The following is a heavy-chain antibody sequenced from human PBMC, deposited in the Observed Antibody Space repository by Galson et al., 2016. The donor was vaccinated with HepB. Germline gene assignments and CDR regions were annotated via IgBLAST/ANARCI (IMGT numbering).Heavy chain of an antibody. D-gene: IGHD3-22*01. V-gene: IGHV1-3*01. J-gene: IGHJ4*02. CDR2: INPGNGNT. CDR1: GYTFTTYS. CDR3: ASPFDSSGFWSDYYFDY. Sequence: SVKVSCKASGYTFTTYSIHWVRQAPGQGLEWMGWINPGNGNTRYSQKFQGRVTITRDTSASTAYMELSSLRSEDTAVYYCASPFDSSGFWSDYYFDYWGQGTLVTVSS.